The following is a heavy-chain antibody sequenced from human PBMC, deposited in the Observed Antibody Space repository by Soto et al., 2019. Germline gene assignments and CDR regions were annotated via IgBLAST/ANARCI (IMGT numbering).Heavy chain of an antibody. CDR3: ARDPVNNMEFDY. CDR1: GFTFSSYG. D-gene: IGHD4-17*01. V-gene: IGHV3-33*01. J-gene: IGHJ4*02. CDR2: IWYDGSNK. Sequence: GGSLRLSCAASGFTFSSYGMHWVRQAPGKGLEWVAVIWYDGSNKYYADSVKGRFTISRDNSKNTLYLQMNSLRAEDTAVYYCARDPVNNMEFDYWGQGTLVTVSS.